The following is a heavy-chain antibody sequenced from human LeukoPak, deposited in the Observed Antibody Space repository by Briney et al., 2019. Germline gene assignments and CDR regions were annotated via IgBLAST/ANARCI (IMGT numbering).Heavy chain of an antibody. CDR2: IDPNSGDT. V-gene: IGHV1-2*02. D-gene: IGHD2-15*01. Sequence: ASVKVSFKASGYTFIAYYIHWVRQAPGQGPEWMGWIDPNSGDTNYAQKFQGRVTMTRDTSITTAYMELSRLKSDDTAVYYCATVRDIVVGGGPYYFDYWGQGTLVTVSS. CDR1: GYTFIAYY. J-gene: IGHJ4*02. CDR3: ATVRDIVVGGGPYYFDY.